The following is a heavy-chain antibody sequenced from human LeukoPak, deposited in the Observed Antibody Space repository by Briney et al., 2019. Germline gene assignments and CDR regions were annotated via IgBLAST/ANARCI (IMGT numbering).Heavy chain of an antibody. V-gene: IGHV3-48*01. CDR2: ISSSTSTI. CDR3: ATWTNYYDSSGYPFDC. CDR1: GFTFTSYS. D-gene: IGHD3-22*01. J-gene: IGHJ4*02. Sequence: PGGSLRLSCAASGFTFTSYSMNWVRQAPGKGLEWVSYISSSTSTIYYADSVKGRFTISRDNAKNSLYLQMNSLRAEDTAVYYCATWTNYYDSSGYPFDCWGQGTLVTVSS.